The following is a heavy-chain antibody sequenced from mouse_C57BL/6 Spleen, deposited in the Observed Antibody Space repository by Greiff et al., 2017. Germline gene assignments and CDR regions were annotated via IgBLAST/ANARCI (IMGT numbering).Heavy chain of an antibody. CDR3: AKKEELADGYFDV. J-gene: IGHJ1*03. V-gene: IGHV2-5*01. CDR2: IWRGGST. D-gene: IGHD4-1*01. Sequence: VQLQQSGPGLVPPSQSLSITCTVSGFSLTSYGVHWVRQSPGKGLEWLGVIWRGGSTDYNAAFMSRLSITKDNSKSQVFFKMNSLQADDSAIYYCAKKEELADGYFDVWGTGTTITVSS. CDR1: GFSLTSYG.